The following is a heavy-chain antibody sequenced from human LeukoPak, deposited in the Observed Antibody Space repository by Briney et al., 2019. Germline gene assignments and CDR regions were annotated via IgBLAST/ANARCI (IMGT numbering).Heavy chain of an antibody. J-gene: IGHJ6*03. V-gene: IGHV1-18*01. CDR1: GYTFTSYG. D-gene: IGHD3-10*01. Sequence: ASVKVSCKASGYTFTSYGISWVRRAPGQGLEWMGWISAYNGNTNYAQKLQGRVTMTTDTSTSTANMELRSLRSDDTAVYYCAREGTKLPWFGELRITRYYYYYMDVWGKGTTVTISS. CDR2: ISAYNGNT. CDR3: AREGTKLPWFGELRITRYYYYYMDV.